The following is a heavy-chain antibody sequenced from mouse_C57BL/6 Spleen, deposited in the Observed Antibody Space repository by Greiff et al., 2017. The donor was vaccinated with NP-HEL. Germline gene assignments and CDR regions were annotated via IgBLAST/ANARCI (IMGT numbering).Heavy chain of an antibody. CDR3: TRVGATTAMDY. J-gene: IGHJ4*01. D-gene: IGHD3-1*01. V-gene: IGHV5-9-1*02. CDR1: GFTFSSYA. Sequence: EVKLMESGEGLVKPGGSLKLSCAASGFTFSSYAMSWVRQTPEKRLEWVAYISSGGDYIYYADTVKGRFTISRDNARNTLYLQMSSLKSEDTAMYYCTRVGATTAMDYWGQGTSVTVSS. CDR2: ISSGGDYI.